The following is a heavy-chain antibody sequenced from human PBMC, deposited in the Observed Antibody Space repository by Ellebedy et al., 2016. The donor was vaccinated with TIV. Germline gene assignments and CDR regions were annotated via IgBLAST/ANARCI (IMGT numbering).Heavy chain of an antibody. D-gene: IGHD3-22*01. CDR1: GFSFSNFW. CDR3: AKGFYDSDPPFDY. Sequence: GESLKISCAAWGFSFSNFWMSWVRQAPGKGLEWVAHIKTDGSETYYVDSVKGRFTISRDNSKNTLYLQMDSLRAEDTAVYSCAKGFYDSDPPFDYWGQGTLVTVSS. J-gene: IGHJ4*02. CDR2: IKTDGSET. V-gene: IGHV3-7*03.